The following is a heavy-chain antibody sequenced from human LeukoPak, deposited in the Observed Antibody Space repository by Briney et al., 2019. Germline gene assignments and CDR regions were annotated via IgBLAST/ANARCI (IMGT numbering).Heavy chain of an antibody. CDR2: IFQSTYT. J-gene: IGHJ4*02. CDR3: ARIFVGQTESMCSNY. Sequence: PSETLSLTCAASGVTVSSYSLSGIRQSPGKGLEWIGEIFQSTYTNYNPSLKSRVTISADRSENQFSLSLTSVTAADTAVYYCARIFVGQTESMCSNYWGQGTLVSVSS. CDR1: GVTVSSYS. D-gene: IGHD3-3*01. V-gene: IGHV4-34*12.